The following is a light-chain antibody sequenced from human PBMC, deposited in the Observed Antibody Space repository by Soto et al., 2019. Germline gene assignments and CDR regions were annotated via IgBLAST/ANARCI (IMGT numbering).Light chain of an antibody. V-gene: IGLV2-14*01. CDR3: SSYTSSSTYV. CDR1: SSGVSGYNY. CDR2: DVS. Sequence: QSVLTQPASVSGSPGQSITISCNGTSSGVSGYNYVSWYQQHPGKAPKLMTYDVSNRPSGVSNRFSGSKSGNTASLTISGLQAEDEADYYCSSYTSSSTYVFGTGTKVTVL. J-gene: IGLJ1*01.